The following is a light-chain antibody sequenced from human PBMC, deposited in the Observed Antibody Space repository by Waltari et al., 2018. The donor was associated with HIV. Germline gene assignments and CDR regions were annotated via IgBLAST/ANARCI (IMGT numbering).Light chain of an antibody. Sequence: QSVVTQPPSASGAPGPRVTFSCSGGSSNIGRSYVYWYQQFPGKAPQLLIYRDNQRPSGVPDRFSGSKSGTSASLAISGLQSDDEASYHCATWEDSLGGYVVFGGGTKLTVL. J-gene: IGLJ2*01. CDR1: SSNIGRSY. CDR3: ATWEDSLGGYVV. V-gene: IGLV1-47*01. CDR2: RDN.